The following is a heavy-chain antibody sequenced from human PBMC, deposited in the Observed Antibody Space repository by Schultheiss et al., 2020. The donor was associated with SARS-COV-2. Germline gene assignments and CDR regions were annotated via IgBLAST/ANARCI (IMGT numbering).Heavy chain of an antibody. CDR2: FDPEDGET. Sequence: ASVKVSCKVSGYTLTELSMHWVRQAPGKGLEWMGGFDPEDGETIYAQKFQGRVTMTTDTSTSTAYMELRSLTSDDTAVYYCARATKWNYAMDVWGQGTTVTVSS. CDR1: GYTLTELS. V-gene: IGHV1-24*01. J-gene: IGHJ6*02. CDR3: ARATKWNYAMDV. D-gene: IGHD1-26*01.